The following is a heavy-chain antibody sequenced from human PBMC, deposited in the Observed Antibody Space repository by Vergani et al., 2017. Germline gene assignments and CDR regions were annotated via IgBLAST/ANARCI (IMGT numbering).Heavy chain of an antibody. Sequence: QVQLVQSGAEVKKPGASVKVSCKASGYTFTSYYMHWVRQAPGQGLEWMGIINPSGGSTSYAQKFQGRVNMTRDTSTSTVYLGLGSLRSEDTAVYYCAREGAVVVAATLPRHYYYGMDVWGQGTTVTVSS. CDR1: GYTFTSYY. D-gene: IGHD2-15*01. V-gene: IGHV1-46*01. J-gene: IGHJ6*02. CDR3: AREGAVVVAATLPRHYYYGMDV. CDR2: INPSGGST.